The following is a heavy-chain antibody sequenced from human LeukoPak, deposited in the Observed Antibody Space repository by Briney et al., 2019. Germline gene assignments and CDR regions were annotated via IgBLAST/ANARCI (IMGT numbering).Heavy chain of an antibody. D-gene: IGHD3-22*01. CDR2: IIPILGIA. V-gene: IGHV1-69*04. J-gene: IGHJ4*02. CDR3: ASSNSSGYYKYYFDY. Sequence: SVKVSCKASGGTFSSYAISWVRQAPGQGLEWMGRIIPILGIANYAQKFQGRVTITADKSTSTAYMELSSLRSEGTAVYYCASSNSSGYYKYYFDYWGQGTLVTVSS. CDR1: GGTFSSYA.